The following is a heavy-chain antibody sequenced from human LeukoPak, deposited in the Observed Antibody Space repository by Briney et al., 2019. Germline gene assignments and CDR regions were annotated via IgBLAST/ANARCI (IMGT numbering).Heavy chain of an antibody. V-gene: IGHV4-39*07. D-gene: IGHD6-13*01. CDR2: IYYSGST. CDR1: GGSISSSSYY. J-gene: IGHJ2*01. Sequence: SETLSPTCTVPGGSISSSSYYWGWIRQPPGKGLEWIGSIYYSGSTFYNPSLKSRVTISVDTSKNQFSLKLSSVTAADTAVYYCARVSSSWYQDWYFDLWGRGTLVTVSS. CDR3: ARVSSSWYQDWYFDL.